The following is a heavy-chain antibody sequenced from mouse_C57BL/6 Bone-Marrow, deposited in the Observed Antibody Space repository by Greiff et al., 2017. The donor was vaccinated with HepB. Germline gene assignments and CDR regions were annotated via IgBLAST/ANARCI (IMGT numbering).Heavy chain of an antibody. D-gene: IGHD1-1*01. CDR2: IRLKSDNYAT. J-gene: IGHJ2*01. V-gene: IGHV6-3*01. Sequence: EVQLVESGGGLVQPGGSMKLSCVASGFTFSNYWMNWVRQSPEKGLEWVAQIRLKSDNYATHYAESVKGRFTISRDDSKSSVYLQMNNLRAEDTGIYYCTGFYYYGSSSYYFDYWGQGTTLTVSS. CDR1: GFTFSNYW. CDR3: TGFYYYGSSSYYFDY.